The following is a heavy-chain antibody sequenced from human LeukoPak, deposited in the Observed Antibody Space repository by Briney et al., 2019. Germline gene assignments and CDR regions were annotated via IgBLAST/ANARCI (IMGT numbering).Heavy chain of an antibody. CDR1: GGSISSVGT. D-gene: IGHD3/OR15-3a*01. Sequence: SQTLSLTCAVSGGSISSVGTWSWIRQPPGNGLEWIGYIYHSGTTYYNPSLKSRATISVDMSKNQFSLELNSVTAADTAVYFCARHNGLSSFDPWGRGTLVTVSS. J-gene: IGHJ5*02. V-gene: IGHV4-30-2*01. CDR2: IYHSGTT. CDR3: ARHNGLSSFDP.